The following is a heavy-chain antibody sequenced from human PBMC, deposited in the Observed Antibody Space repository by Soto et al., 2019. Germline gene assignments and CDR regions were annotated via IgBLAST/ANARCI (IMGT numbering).Heavy chain of an antibody. V-gene: IGHV4-38-2*02. CDR2: IYHGGST. CDR1: GYSINSGSY. Sequence: PSETLSLTCAVSGYSINSGSYWGWIRQPPGKGLEWIGTIYHGGSTYYNPSLRSRVAISVDTSKNQFSLKLSSVTAADTAVYYCARDLNMGELGWFDPWGQGTLVTVYS. J-gene: IGHJ5*02. CDR3: ARDLNMGELGWFDP. D-gene: IGHD1-26*01.